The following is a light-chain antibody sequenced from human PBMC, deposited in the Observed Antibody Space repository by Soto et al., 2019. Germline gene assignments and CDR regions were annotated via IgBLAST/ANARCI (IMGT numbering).Light chain of an antibody. CDR2: EDS. CDR3: CSYAGTTTYV. V-gene: IGLV2-23*01. J-gene: IGLJ1*01. CDR1: SSDVGSYNL. Sequence: QSVLTQPASLSGSPGQSITISCTGTSSDVGSYNLVSWYQHHPGKAPKLMIYEDSKRPSGVSNRFSGSKSGNTASLTISGLQAEDEADYFCCSYAGTTTYVFGTGTKVTVL.